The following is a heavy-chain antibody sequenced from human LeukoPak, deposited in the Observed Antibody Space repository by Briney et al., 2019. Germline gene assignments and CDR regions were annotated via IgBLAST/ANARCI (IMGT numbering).Heavy chain of an antibody. CDR1: GYTFTSYG. D-gene: IGHD6-6*01. CDR2: ISTYNGNT. J-gene: IGHJ6*03. CDR3: ASQNGGYSSSFLPDYYYYYLDV. Sequence: ASVKVSCKASGYTFTSYGISWVRQAPGQGLEWMGWISTYNGNTNYAQRLPGRVTMSSDTSTSTAYLELRSLRSDDTAVYYCASQNGGYSSSFLPDYYYYYLDVWGKGTTVTVSS. V-gene: IGHV1-18*01.